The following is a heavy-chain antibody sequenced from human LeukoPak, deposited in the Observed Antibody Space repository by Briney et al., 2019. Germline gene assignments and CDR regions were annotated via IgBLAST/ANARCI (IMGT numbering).Heavy chain of an antibody. Sequence: PGGSLRLSCAASGFTFSSYAVSWVRQAPGKGLEWVSAISGSGGSTYYADSVKGRFAISRDNSKNTLYLQMNSLRAEDTAVYYCAKVGCSGGSCYYYYGMAVWGKGTTATVSS. CDR1: GFTFSSYA. J-gene: IGHJ6*04. V-gene: IGHV3-23*01. CDR3: AKVGCSGGSCYYYYGMAV. CDR2: ISGSGGST. D-gene: IGHD2-15*01.